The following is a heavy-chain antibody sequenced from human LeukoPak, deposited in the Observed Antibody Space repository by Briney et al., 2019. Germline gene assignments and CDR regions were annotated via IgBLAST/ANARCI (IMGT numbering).Heavy chain of an antibody. J-gene: IGHJ4*02. CDR1: GFTFSDYG. D-gene: IGHD4-17*01. Sequence: GGSLRLSCAASGFTFSDYGMHWVRQAPGKGLEWLAVIWYDGRDKYYADSVKGRFTISRDNSKNTLYLQMNSLRAEDTAVYYCARDHRTTVTVYYFDYWGQGTLVTVSS. V-gene: IGHV3-33*01. CDR3: ARDHRTTVTVYYFDY. CDR2: IWYDGRDK.